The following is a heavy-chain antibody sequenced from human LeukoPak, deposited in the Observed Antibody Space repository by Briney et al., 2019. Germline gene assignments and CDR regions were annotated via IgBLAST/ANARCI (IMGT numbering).Heavy chain of an antibody. V-gene: IGHV4-34*01. D-gene: IGHD2-21*02. J-gene: IGHJ6*03. CDR2: INHSGST. CDR1: GGSFSGYY. CDR3: ARVAYCGGDCYRSLYYYYYYMDV. Sequence: SETLSLTCAVYGGSFSGYYWNWIRQPPGKGLEWIGEINHSGSTNYNPSLKSRVTISVDTSKNQFSLKLSSVTAADTAVYYCARVAYCGGDCYRSLYYYYYYMDVWGKGTTVTVSS.